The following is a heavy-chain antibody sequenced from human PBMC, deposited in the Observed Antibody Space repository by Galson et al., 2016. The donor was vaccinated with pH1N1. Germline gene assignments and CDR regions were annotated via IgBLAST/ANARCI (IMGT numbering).Heavy chain of an antibody. D-gene: IGHD3-10*01. J-gene: IGHJ4*02. CDR1: GGIFNKYA. CDR3: AASETYKPSSYDY. V-gene: IGHV1-69*10. Sequence: QSGAEVKKTASSVKVSCKASGGIFNKYAISWVRQAPGQGLEWVGDIIAIFGVPNYAQKFQGRVTINADKSTNTAYMELSSLKSDDTAVYYCAASETYKPSSYDYWGLGTLVTVSS. CDR2: IIAIFGVP.